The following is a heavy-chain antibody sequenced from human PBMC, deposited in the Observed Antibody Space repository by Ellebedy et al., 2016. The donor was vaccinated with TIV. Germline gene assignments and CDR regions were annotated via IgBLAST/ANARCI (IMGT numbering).Heavy chain of an antibody. Sequence: SETLSLTXAVNGGSLSGYYGSWIRQPPGKGLEWIGEITHSGRTNYSPSLKSRVTISVDTSKNQFSLKLTSVTAADTAVYYCARGGIVVAVDFWGQGTLVAVSS. CDR3: ARGGIVVAVDF. J-gene: IGHJ4*02. CDR2: ITHSGRT. CDR1: GGSLSGYY. V-gene: IGHV4-34*01. D-gene: IGHD6-19*01.